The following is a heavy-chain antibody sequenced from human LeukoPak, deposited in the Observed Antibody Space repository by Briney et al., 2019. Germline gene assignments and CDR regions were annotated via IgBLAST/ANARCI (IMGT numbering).Heavy chain of an antibody. V-gene: IGHV6-1*01. CDR3: ARSLLGAVAGTIAYFDY. J-gene: IGHJ4*02. Sequence: SQTLSLTCAISGDSVSSNSAAWNWIRQSPSRGLEWPGRTYYRSKWYNDYAVSVKSRITINPDTSKNQFSLQLNSVTPEDTAVYYCARSLLGAVAGTIAYFDYRGQGTLVTVSS. CDR1: GDSVSSNSAA. CDR2: TYYRSKWYN. D-gene: IGHD6-19*01.